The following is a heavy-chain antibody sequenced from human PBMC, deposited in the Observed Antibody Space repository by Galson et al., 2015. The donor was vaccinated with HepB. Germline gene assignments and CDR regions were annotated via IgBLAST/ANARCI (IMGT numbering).Heavy chain of an antibody. D-gene: IGHD6-13*01. CDR3: ARIVGVAAAGTFRGGMDV. V-gene: IGHV3-20*04. CDR2: INWNGGST. J-gene: IGHJ6*02. Sequence: LRLSCAASGFTFDDYGMSWVRQAPGKGLEWVSGINWNGGSTGYADSVKGRFTISRDNAKNSLYLQMNSLRAEDTALYYCARIVGVAAAGTFRGGMDVWGQGTTVTVSS. CDR1: GFTFDDYG.